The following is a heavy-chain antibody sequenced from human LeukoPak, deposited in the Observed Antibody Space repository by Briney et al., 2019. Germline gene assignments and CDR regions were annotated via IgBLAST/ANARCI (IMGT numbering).Heavy chain of an antibody. CDR2: ISYDGSNK. CDR1: GFTFSSYG. J-gene: IGHJ4*02. V-gene: IGHV3-30*03. CDR3: ARTRRASH. Sequence: GGCLRLSCAASGFTFSSYGMHWVRQAPGKGLEWVAVISYDGSNKYYADSVKGRFTISRDNSKNTLYLQMNSLRAEDTAVYYCARTRRASHWGQGTLVTVSS.